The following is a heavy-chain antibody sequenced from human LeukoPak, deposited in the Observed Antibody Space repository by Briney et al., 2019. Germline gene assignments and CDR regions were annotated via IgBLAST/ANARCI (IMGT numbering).Heavy chain of an antibody. CDR3: ARDRIAAFDY. CDR2: ISGDGGST. D-gene: IGHD6-6*01. J-gene: IGHJ4*02. CDR1: GFTFDDYA. V-gene: IGHV3-43*02. Sequence: GGSLRLSCAASGFTFDDYAMHWVRQAPGKGLEWVSLISGDGGSTYYADSVKGRFTISRDNAKNSLYLQMNSLRAEDTAVYYCARDRIAAFDYWGQGTLVTVSS.